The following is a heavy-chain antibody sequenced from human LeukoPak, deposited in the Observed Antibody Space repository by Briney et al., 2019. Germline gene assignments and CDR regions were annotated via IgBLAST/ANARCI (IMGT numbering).Heavy chain of an antibody. D-gene: IGHD3-3*01. CDR1: GFTFSSYA. CDR2: ISGSGGST. J-gene: IGHJ6*02. CDR3: ARDLTIFGVVTPYGMDV. Sequence: PGGSLRLSCAASGFTFSSYAMSRVRQAPGKGLEWVSAISGSGGSTYYADSVKGRFTISRDNSKNTLYLQMNSLRAEDTAVYYCARDLTIFGVVTPYGMDVWGQGTTVTVSS. V-gene: IGHV3-23*01.